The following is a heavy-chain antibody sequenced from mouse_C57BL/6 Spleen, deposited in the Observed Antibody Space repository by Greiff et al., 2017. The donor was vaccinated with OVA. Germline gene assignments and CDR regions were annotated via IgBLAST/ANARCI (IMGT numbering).Heavy chain of an antibody. CDR3: ASGGVVSFDY. Sequence: VQLQQSGAELARPGASVKMSCKASGYTFTSYTMHWVKQRPGQGLEWIGYINPSSGYTKYNQKFKDKATLTADKSSSTAYMRLSSLTSEDSAVYYCASGGVVSFDYWGQGTTLTVSS. J-gene: IGHJ2*01. V-gene: IGHV1-4*01. CDR1: GYTFTSYT. D-gene: IGHD1-1*01. CDR2: INPSSGYT.